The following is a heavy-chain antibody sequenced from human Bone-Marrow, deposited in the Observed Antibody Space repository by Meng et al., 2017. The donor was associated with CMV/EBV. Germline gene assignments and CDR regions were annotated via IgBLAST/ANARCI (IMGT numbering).Heavy chain of an antibody. CDR3: ARVRIPVALYGMDV. CDR2: IYYSGST. D-gene: IGHD2-15*01. J-gene: IGHJ6*02. Sequence: SETLSLTCTVSGGSISSYYWSWIRQPPGKGLEWIGYIYYSGSTNYNPSLKSRVTISVDTSKNQFSLKLSSVTAADTAVYYGARVRIPVALYGMDVWGQGTTVTVSS. V-gene: IGHV4-59*01. CDR1: GGSISSYY.